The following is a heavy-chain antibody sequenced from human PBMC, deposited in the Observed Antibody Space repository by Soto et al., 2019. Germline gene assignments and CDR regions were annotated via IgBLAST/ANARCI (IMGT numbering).Heavy chain of an antibody. Sequence: EVQLVESGGGLVQPGGSLKLSCAASGFTFSGSAMHWVRQASGKGLEWVGRVRSRFNNYATAYAVSVEGRFTITRDDSKNTAYLQMNSLKTEDTAVYYCTRTTMVTLFSYYWGQGTLVTVSS. V-gene: IGHV3-73*01. CDR3: TRTTMVTLFSYY. D-gene: IGHD4-17*01. CDR2: VRSRFNNYAT. J-gene: IGHJ4*02. CDR1: GFTFSGSA.